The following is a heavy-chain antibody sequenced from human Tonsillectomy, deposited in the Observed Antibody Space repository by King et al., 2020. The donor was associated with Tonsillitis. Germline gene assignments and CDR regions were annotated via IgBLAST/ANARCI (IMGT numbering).Heavy chain of an antibody. V-gene: IGHV4-31*03. D-gene: IGHD6-13*01. Sequence: QLQESGPGLAKPSQTLSLTCIVSGASIKSGGYYWSWIRQHPGKGLEWIGYISYTGGTFYNPSLKSRVSMSVDTSKKQFSLNLSSVTVADTAVYYYASATCASSTCHRPDYFEVWGRGTLVSVSS. CDR1: GASIKSGGYY. CDR3: ASATCASSTCHRPDYFEV. CDR2: ISYTGGT. J-gene: IGHJ1*01.